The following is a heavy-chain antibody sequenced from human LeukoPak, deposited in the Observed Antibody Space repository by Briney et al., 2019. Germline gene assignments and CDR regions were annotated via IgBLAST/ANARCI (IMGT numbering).Heavy chain of an antibody. CDR3: AGDRAYPNDVFNI. V-gene: IGHV3-30*03. CDR2: ISYDGSNK. J-gene: IGHJ3*02. D-gene: IGHD2-21*01. Sequence: GGSLRLSCAASGFTFSSYGMHWVRQAPGKGLEWVAVISYDGSNKYYADSVKGRFTISRDNSKNTLYLHMNSLRDEDTALYYCAGDRAYPNDVFNIWGQGTMITVS. CDR1: GFTFSSYG.